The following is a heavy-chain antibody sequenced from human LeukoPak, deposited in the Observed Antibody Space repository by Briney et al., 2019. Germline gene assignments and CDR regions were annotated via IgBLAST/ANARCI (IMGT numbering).Heavy chain of an antibody. CDR2: ISGSGDNT. CDR3: AKGSYYDSSGSLYFDY. CDR1: GFTFSSYA. J-gene: IGHJ4*02. V-gene: IGHV3-23*01. Sequence: GGSLRLSCAASGFTFSSYAMSWVRQAPGKGLEWVSGISGSGDNTYYADSVKGRFTISRDNSKNTLYVQVNSLGTEDTAAYYCAKGSYYDSSGSLYFDYWGQGTLVTVSS. D-gene: IGHD3-22*01.